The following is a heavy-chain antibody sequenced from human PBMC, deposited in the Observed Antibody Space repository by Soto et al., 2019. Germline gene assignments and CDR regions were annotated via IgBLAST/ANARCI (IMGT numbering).Heavy chain of an antibody. Sequence: QVQLVESGGGVVQPVRSLRLSCAASGFTFSSYGMHWVRQAPGKGLEWVAVISYDGSNKYYVDSVKGRFTISRDNSKNTLYLQMNSLRAEDTAVYYCAKDLGWDDAFDIWGQGTMVTVSS. CDR1: GFTFSSYG. CDR2: ISYDGSNK. CDR3: AKDLGWDDAFDI. D-gene: IGHD1-26*01. V-gene: IGHV3-30*18. J-gene: IGHJ3*02.